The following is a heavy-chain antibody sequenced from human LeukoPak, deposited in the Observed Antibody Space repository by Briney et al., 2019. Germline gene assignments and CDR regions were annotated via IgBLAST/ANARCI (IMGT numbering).Heavy chain of an antibody. CDR1: GGTFSSYA. CDR2: IIPIFGTA. D-gene: IGHD2-15*01. CDR3: ARSVAAAFTGFDP. Sequence: SVKVSCKASGGTFSSYAISWVRHAPGQGLEWMGGIIPIFGTANYAQKFQGRVTITTDESTSTAYMELSSLRSEDTAVYYCARSVAAAFTGFDPWGQGTLVTVSS. V-gene: IGHV1-69*05. J-gene: IGHJ5*02.